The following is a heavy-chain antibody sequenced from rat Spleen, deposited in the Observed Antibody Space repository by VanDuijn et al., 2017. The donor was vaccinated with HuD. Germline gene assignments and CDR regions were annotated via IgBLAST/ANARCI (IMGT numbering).Heavy chain of an antibody. D-gene: IGHD1-6*01. V-gene: IGHV5-25*01. J-gene: IGHJ4*01. Sequence: EVQLVESGGGLVQPGRSLKLSCAASGFTFSNSYMAWVRQAPTKGLEWVASISTGGGNTYYRDSVKGRFTISRDNAKSTLYLQMNSLRSEDTATYYCARLGYEYTTDYHYVMDAWGQGASVTVSS. CDR3: ARLGYEYTTDYHYVMDA. CDR1: GFTFSNSY. CDR2: ISTGGGNT.